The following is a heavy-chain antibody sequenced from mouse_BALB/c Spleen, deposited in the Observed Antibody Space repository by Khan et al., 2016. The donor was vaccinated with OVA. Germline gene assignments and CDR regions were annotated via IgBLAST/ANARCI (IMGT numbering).Heavy chain of an antibody. CDR3: ASHLTGSFAY. CDR2: ISSGGDYT. Sequence: EVELVESGGDLVKPGGSLKLSCAASGFIFSSYSMSWVRQTPDKRLEWVATISSGGDYTYYPDSVKGRFTFSRDDAKNTLYLQMSSLKSEDTAMYYCASHLTGSFAYWGQGILVTVSA. CDR1: GFIFSSYS. V-gene: IGHV5-6*01. J-gene: IGHJ3*01. D-gene: IGHD4-1*01.